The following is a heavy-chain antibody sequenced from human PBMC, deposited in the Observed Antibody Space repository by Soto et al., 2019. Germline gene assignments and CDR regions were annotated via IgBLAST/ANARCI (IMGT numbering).Heavy chain of an antibody. CDR1: GFTFRSYV. CDR3: ARWGTTGGLDV. V-gene: IGHV3-30*19. J-gene: IGHJ1*01. CDR2: TSYDGSDK. Sequence: QVQLVESGGGVVQPGTSLRVSCVGSGFTFRSYVIHWVHQAPGKGLEWVALTSYDGSDKYYDDSVRGRFTISRDNSRNTVDLQMDSLRLEDTALYYCARWGTTGGLDVWGQGTLVSVSS. D-gene: IGHD3-16*01.